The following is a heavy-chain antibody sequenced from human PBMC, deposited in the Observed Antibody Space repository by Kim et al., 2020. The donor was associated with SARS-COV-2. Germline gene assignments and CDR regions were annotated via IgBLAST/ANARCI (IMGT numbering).Heavy chain of an antibody. Sequence: GGSLRLSCAASGFTFSSYSMNWVRQAPGKGLEWVSSISSSSSYIYYADSVKGRFTISRDNAKNSLYLQMNSLRAEDTAVYYCARVKQEGLYGDYLRYWGQGTLVTVSS. J-gene: IGHJ4*02. CDR2: ISSSSSYI. CDR1: GFTFSSYS. V-gene: IGHV3-21*01. CDR3: ARVKQEGLYGDYLRY. D-gene: IGHD4-17*01.